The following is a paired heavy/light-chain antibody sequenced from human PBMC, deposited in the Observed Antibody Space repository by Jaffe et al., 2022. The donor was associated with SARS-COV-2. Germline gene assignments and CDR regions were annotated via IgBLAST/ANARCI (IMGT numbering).Light chain of an antibody. V-gene: IGLV2-14*01. CDR1: SIDFGGYNY. Sequence: QSALTQPASVSGSPGQSITISCTGVSIDFGGYNYVSWFQQRPGKAPKLMIYEVTNRPSGVPDRFSGSKSGNTASLTISGLQAEDEADYYCSSYTGSTSYVFGTGTKVTVL. CDR2: EVT. J-gene: IGLJ1*01. CDR3: SSYTGSTSYV.
Heavy chain of an antibody. CDR1: GGSINNYY. D-gene: IGHD6-19*01. CDR3: AREARGSSGWYYYAMDV. V-gene: IGHV4-4*07. Sequence: QVQLQESGPGLVKPSETLSLTCTVSGGSINNYYWSWIRQPAGKGLEWIGRIYTSGSTNYNPSLKSRVTMSVDTSKNQFSLKLSSVTAADTAVYYCAREARGSSGWYYYAMDVWGQGTTVTVSS. CDR2: IYTSGST. J-gene: IGHJ6*02.